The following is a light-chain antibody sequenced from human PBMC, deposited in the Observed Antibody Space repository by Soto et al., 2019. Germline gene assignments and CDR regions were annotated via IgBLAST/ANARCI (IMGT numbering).Light chain of an antibody. J-gene: IGKJ2*01. CDR1: QSISSSY. Sequence: EIVVTQSPGTLSLSPGERATLSCRASQSISSSYLAWHQQKPGQAPRLLIYGASSRATGIPDRFSGSGSGTDFTLTISRLEPEDFAVYYCQQYVNSLYTFGQGTKLEIK. V-gene: IGKV3-20*01. CDR2: GAS. CDR3: QQYVNSLYT.